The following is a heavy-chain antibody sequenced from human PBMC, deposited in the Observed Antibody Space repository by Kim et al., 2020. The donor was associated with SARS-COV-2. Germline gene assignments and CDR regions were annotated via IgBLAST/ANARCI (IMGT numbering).Heavy chain of an antibody. CDR3: TSYLNGYYNFDC. CDR2: T. J-gene: IGHJ4*02. Sequence: TDYGAPVKGRFTISRDDSKNTLYLQMNSLKTEDTAVYYCTSYLNGYYNFDCWGQGTLVTVSS. V-gene: IGHV3-15*01. D-gene: IGHD3-9*01.